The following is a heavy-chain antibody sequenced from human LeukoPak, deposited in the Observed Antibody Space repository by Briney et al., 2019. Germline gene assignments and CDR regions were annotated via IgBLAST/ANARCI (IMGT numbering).Heavy chain of an antibody. CDR2: ISVDGSSE. D-gene: IGHD2-2*01. CDR3: ARDTRDVVVPAAISYYGMDV. V-gene: IGHV3-30*04. CDR1: GYSFSGSV. J-gene: IGHJ6*02. Sequence: GGSLRLSYAASGYSFSGSVMHWVRQAPGKGLEWVAGISVDGSSEHYADSVKGRFTISRDSSKNTLYLQMDSLKSEDTAVYYCARDTRDVVVPAAISYYGMDVWGQGTTVTVSS.